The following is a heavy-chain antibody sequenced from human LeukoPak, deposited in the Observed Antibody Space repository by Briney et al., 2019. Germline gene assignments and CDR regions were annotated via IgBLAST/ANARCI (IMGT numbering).Heavy chain of an antibody. Sequence: SETLSLTCTASGGSISSYYWNWIRQPPGKGLEWIGYIFYSGRTSYNPSLKSRVTISLDTSRNQFSLKLNSVTAADTAVYYCAKSNGYGLIDIWGQGTMVTVSS. CDR3: AKSNGYGLIDI. J-gene: IGHJ3*02. CDR2: IFYSGRT. CDR1: GGSISSYY. V-gene: IGHV4-59*12. D-gene: IGHD3-22*01.